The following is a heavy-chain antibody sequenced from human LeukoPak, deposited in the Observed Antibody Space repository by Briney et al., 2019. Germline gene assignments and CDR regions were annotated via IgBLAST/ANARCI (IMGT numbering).Heavy chain of an antibody. CDR2: IYTSGST. V-gene: IGHV4-4*07. Sequence: PSETLSLTCTVSGVSISSYYWSWIRQPAGKGLEWIGRIYTSGSTNYNPSLKSRVTMSVDTSKNQFSLKLSSVTAADTAVYYCARDPVVFGNNDAFDIRGQGTMVTVSS. CDR3: ARDPVVFGNNDAFDI. CDR1: GVSISSYY. D-gene: IGHD1/OR15-1a*01. J-gene: IGHJ3*02.